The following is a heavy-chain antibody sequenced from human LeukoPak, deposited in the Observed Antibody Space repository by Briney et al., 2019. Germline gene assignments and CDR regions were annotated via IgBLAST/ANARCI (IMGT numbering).Heavy chain of an antibody. CDR3: ARGRWVQGY. J-gene: IGHJ4*02. V-gene: IGHV4-34*01. Sequence: SETLSLTCAVYGGSFSGYYWSWIRQPLGKGLEWIGEINHSGSTNYNPSLKSRVTISVDTSKNQFSLKLSSVTAADTAVYYCARGRWVQGYWGQGTLVTVSS. CDR2: INHSGST. CDR1: GGSFSGYY. D-gene: IGHD1-26*01.